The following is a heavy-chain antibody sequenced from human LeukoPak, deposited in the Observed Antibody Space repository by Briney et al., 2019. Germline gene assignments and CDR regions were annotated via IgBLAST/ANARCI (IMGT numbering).Heavy chain of an antibody. Sequence: ASVTVSCTASGYTFTVYYMHWVRLPPGQGQERMGWINTNSGGTNYAQQSQGRRTMFRDASISTAYMELGRLRSDHTAVYYCARWKGGIAAAGTRSVGATREGFECWGQGTLVPVSS. D-gene: IGHD6-13*01. CDR3: ARWKGGIAAAGTRSVGATREGFEC. V-gene: IGHV1-2*02. J-gene: IGHJ4*02. CDR2: INTNSGGT. CDR1: GYTFTVYY.